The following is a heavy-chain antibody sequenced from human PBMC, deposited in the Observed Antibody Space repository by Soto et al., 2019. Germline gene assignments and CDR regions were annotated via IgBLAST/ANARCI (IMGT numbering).Heavy chain of an antibody. J-gene: IGHJ5*02. D-gene: IGHD1-26*01. Sequence: GGSLRLSCAASGFTFSSYAMSWVRQAPGKGLEWVSAISGSGGSTYYADSVKGRFTISRDNSKNTLYLQMNSLRAEDTAVYYCAKDSVPMGPALIVGAVRGWFDPWGQGTLVTVSS. CDR1: GFTFSSYA. CDR2: ISGSGGST. V-gene: IGHV3-23*01. CDR3: AKDSVPMGPALIVGAVRGWFDP.